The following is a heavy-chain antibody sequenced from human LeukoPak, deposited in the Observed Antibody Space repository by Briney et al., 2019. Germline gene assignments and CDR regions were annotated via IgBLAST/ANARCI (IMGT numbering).Heavy chain of an antibody. CDR1: GYSISSGYY. D-gene: IGHD2-8*01. CDR2: IYHSGST. CDR3: ARTMVYPPDWFDP. V-gene: IGHV4-38-2*01. J-gene: IGHJ5*02. Sequence: PSETLSLTCAVSGYSISSGYYWGWIRQPPGKGLEWSGSIYHSGSTYYNPSLKSRVTISVDTSKNQFSLKLSYVTAADTAVYYCARTMVYPPDWFDPWGQGTLVTVSS.